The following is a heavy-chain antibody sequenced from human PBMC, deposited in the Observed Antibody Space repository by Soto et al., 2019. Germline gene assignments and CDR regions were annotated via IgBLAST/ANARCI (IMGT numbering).Heavy chain of an antibody. Sequence: SVKVSCKASGGTFSSYAISWVRQAPGQGLEWMGGIIPIFGTANYAQKFQGRVTITADESTSTAYMELSSLRSEDTAVYYCARAAEIVVVAGDFDIWGQGTMVTVSS. J-gene: IGHJ3*02. CDR3: ARAAEIVVVAGDFDI. V-gene: IGHV1-69*13. D-gene: IGHD3-22*01. CDR1: GGTFSSYA. CDR2: IIPIFGTA.